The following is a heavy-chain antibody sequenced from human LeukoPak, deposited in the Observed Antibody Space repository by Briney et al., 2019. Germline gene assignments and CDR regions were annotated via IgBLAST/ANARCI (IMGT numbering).Heavy chain of an antibody. CDR2: INSDGSST. V-gene: IGHV3-74*01. CDR3: AREEEVVVTASREYYFDY. D-gene: IGHD2-21*02. Sequence: PGGSLRLSCAASGFTFSSYWMHWVRQAPGKGLVWVARINSDGSSTSYADSVKGRFTISREKAKNTLYLQMNRLRAEDTAVYYRAREEEVVVTASREYYFDYGGQGTLDTVSS. J-gene: IGHJ4*02. CDR1: GFTFSSYW.